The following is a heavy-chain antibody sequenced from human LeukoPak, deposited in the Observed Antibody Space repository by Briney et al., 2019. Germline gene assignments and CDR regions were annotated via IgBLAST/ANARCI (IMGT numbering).Heavy chain of an antibody. CDR1: GDTLSSNRAA. J-gene: IGHJ4*02. CDR2: TYYRSKWSN. Sequence: SQTLSLTCAISGDTLSSNRAAWNWLRQSPSRGLEWLGRTYYRSKWSNDYALSVKSRITINPDTSKNQFSLQLKFVTPEDTAVYYCARLVGDQVVYWGQGTLVTVSS. V-gene: IGHV6-1*01. CDR3: ARLVGDQVVY. D-gene: IGHD2-2*01.